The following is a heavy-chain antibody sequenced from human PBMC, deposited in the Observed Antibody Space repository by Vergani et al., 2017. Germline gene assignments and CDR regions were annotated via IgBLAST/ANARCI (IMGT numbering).Heavy chain of an antibody. Sequence: EVQLVESGGGLVQPGRSLRLSCAASGFTFDDYAMHWVRQAPGKGLEWVSGISWNSGSIGYADSVKGRFTISRDNAKNSLYLQMNSLRAEDTALYYCAKESTVTTVPDAFDIWGQGTMVTVSS. CDR1: GFTFDDYA. D-gene: IGHD4-17*01. CDR3: AKESTVTTVPDAFDI. CDR2: ISWNSGSI. J-gene: IGHJ3*02. V-gene: IGHV3-9*01.